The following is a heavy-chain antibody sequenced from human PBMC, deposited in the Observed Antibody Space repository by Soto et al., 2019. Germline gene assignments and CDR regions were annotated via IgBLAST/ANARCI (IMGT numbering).Heavy chain of an antibody. J-gene: IGHJ5*02. V-gene: IGHV4-31*03. CDR1: GGSISSGGYY. CDR3: ARNARYCSSTSCYPGSWFDP. D-gene: IGHD2-2*01. Sequence: QVQLQESGPGLVKPSQTLSLTCTVSGGSISSGGYYWSWIRQHPGKGLAWIGYIYYSGSTYYNPSLKSRVTISVDTSKNQFSLKLSSVTAADTAVYYCARNARYCSSTSCYPGSWFDPWGQGTLVTVSS. CDR2: IYYSGST.